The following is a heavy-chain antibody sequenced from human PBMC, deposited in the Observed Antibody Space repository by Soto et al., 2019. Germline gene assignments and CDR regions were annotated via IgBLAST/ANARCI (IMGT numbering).Heavy chain of an antibody. Sequence: SETLSLTCTVSGGSISSGGYYWSWIRQHPGKGLEWIGYIYYSGSTYYNPSLKSRVTISVDTSKNQFSLKLSSVTAADTAVYYCARDNPRAAAGISSWGGKSYYYYGMDVWGQGTTVTVSS. D-gene: IGHD6-13*01. CDR2: IYYSGST. CDR1: GGSISSGGYY. V-gene: IGHV4-31*03. CDR3: ARDNPRAAAGISSWGGKSYYYYGMDV. J-gene: IGHJ6*02.